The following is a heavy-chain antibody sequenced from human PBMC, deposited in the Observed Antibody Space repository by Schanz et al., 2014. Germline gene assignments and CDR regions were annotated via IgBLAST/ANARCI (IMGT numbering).Heavy chain of an antibody. CDR1: GFTFSNFA. Sequence: QVQLVESGGGVVQPGRSLRLSCAASGFTFSNFAIHWVRQAPGKGLEWVAVISYDGSHKDYADSVKGRFTISRDNSKNTLYLQMNSLRAEDTAVYYCAREKRRTEVVLDHWGQGTLVTVS. CDR3: AREKRRTEVVLDH. V-gene: IGHV3-30*04. CDR2: ISYDGSHK. J-gene: IGHJ4*02.